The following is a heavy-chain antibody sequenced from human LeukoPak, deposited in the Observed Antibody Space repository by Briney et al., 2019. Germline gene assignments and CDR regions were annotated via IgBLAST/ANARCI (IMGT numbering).Heavy chain of an antibody. V-gene: IGHV1-69*02. CDR3: ARGRSYDSSGYPLDY. D-gene: IGHD3-22*01. CDR2: IIPILGIA. J-gene: IGHJ4*02. Sequence: ASVKVSCKASGGTCSSYTISWVRQAPGQGLEWMGRIIPILGIANYAQKFQGRVTITADKSTSTAYMELSSLRSEDTAVYYCARGRSYDSSGYPLDYWGQGTLVTVSS. CDR1: GGTCSSYT.